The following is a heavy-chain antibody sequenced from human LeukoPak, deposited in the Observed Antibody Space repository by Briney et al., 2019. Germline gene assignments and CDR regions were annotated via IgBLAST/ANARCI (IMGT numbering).Heavy chain of an antibody. V-gene: IGHV3-7*04. CDR3: ARGYCSSTSCYHFDY. J-gene: IGHJ4*02. CDR2: IKQDGSEK. CDR1: GFTFSSYW. D-gene: IGHD2-2*01. Sequence: PGGSLRLSCAASGFTFSSYWMGWVRQAPGKGLEWVANIKQDGSEKYYVDSVKGRFTISRDNAKNSLYLQMNSLRAEDTAVYYCARGYCSSTSCYHFDYWGQGTLVTVSS.